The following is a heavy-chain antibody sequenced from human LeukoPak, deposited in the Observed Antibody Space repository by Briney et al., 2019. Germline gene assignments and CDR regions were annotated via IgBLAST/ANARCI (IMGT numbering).Heavy chain of an antibody. D-gene: IGHD3-22*01. CDR1: GGTFSSYA. V-gene: IGHV1-69*05. Sequence: GASVKVSCKASGGTFSSYAIGWVRQAPGQGLEWMGRIIPIFGTANYAQKFQGRVAITTDESTSTAYMELSSLRSEDTAVYYCARSDYYDSSGYYCDDYWGQGTLVTVSS. CDR2: IIPIFGTA. J-gene: IGHJ4*02. CDR3: ARSDYYDSSGYYCDDY.